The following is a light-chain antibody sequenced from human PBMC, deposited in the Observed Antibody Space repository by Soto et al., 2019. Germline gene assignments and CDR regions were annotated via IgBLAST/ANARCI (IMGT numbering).Light chain of an antibody. V-gene: IGKV3-20*01. CDR2: AAS. CDR3: HQYASSRT. Sequence: EIVLTQSPVTLSLSPGERATLSCRASQSVSSRYFAWYQQKPGQDPRLLIYAASSRAAGIPDRFSGSGSGIDFSLTISRLEPEDFAVYYCHQYASSRTFAPGTKVE. CDR1: QSVSSRY. J-gene: IGKJ1*01.